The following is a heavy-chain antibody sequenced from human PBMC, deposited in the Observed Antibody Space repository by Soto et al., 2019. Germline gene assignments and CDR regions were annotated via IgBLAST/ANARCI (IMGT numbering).Heavy chain of an antibody. CDR3: AKGGRQWLVTSDFNY. Sequence: GGSLKLSCAASGFSFSAYYVHLIRRAPGKGLEWISYISGNGEIIQYADAVKGRFTNSRDSPKNTVSLEMTSLRAEDTAVYYCAKGGRQWLVTSDFNYWGQGALVTVSP. CDR1: GFSFSAYY. CDR2: ISGNGEII. V-gene: IGHV3-11*04. D-gene: IGHD6-19*01. J-gene: IGHJ4*02.